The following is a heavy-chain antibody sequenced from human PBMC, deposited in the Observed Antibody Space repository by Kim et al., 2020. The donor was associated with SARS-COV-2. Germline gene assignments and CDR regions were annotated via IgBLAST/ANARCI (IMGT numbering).Heavy chain of an antibody. CDR1: GFTFSSYA. J-gene: IGHJ4*02. CDR2: ISGNVVIT. Sequence: GGSLRLSCEASGFTFSSYAMSWVRQAPGKGLEWVSSISGNVVITRYIDSVKGRFTISRDNSKSTLYMQMSGLRAEDTAVYYCARRPGGVSIFDFWGQG. CDR3: ARRPGGVSIFDF. V-gene: IGHV3-23*01. D-gene: IGHD3-16*01.